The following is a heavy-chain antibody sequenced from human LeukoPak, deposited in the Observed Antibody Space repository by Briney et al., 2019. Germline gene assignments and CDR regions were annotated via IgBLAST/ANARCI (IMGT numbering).Heavy chain of an antibody. D-gene: IGHD5/OR15-5a*01. J-gene: IGHJ5*02. CDR3: ARDRSTTTGHWFDP. V-gene: IGHV1-69*13. CDR2: IIPIFGTA. Sequence: ASVKVSCKASGGTFSSYAISWVRQAPGRGLERMGGIIPIFGTANYAQKFQGRVTITADESTSTAYMELSSLRSEDTAVYYCARDRSTTTGHWFDPWGQGTLVTVSS. CDR1: GGTFSSYA.